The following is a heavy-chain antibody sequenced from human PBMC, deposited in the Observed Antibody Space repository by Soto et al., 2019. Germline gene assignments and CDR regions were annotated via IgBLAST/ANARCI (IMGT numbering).Heavy chain of an antibody. Sequence: QVQLVQSGAEVKKPGSSVKVSCKASGGTFSSYAISWVRQAPGQGLELMGGIIPISGTANYAQKFQGRATITADESTSTAYMELSSLRSEDTAVYYCARSQGSSTSLELYYYYYYGMDVWGPGTTVTVSS. D-gene: IGHD2-2*01. CDR1: GGTFSSYA. CDR2: IIPISGTA. CDR3: ARSQGSSTSLELYYYYYYGMDV. V-gene: IGHV1-69*01. J-gene: IGHJ6*02.